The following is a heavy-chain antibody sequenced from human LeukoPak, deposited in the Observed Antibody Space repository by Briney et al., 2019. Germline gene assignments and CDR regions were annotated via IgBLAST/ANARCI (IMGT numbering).Heavy chain of an antibody. CDR3: ARWGLDWNSHFDY. CDR1: GYTFIGYY. CDR2: INPTSGVT. J-gene: IGHJ4*02. D-gene: IGHD3/OR15-3a*01. Sequence: ASVKVSCKASGYTFIGYYIHWVRQAPGQGLEWMGSINPTSGVTNYAQKLQGRVTMTTDTSTSTAYMELRSLRSDDTAVYYCARWGLDWNSHFDYWGQGTLVTVSS. V-gene: IGHV1-2*02.